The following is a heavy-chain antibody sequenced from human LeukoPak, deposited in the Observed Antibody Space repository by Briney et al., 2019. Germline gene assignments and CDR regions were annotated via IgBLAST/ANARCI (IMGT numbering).Heavy chain of an antibody. CDR1: GFTFSSYA. CDR3: AREHDYDFWSDDAFDI. V-gene: IGHV3-23*01. D-gene: IGHD3-3*01. CDR2: ISGSGGST. J-gene: IGHJ3*02. Sequence: GGPLSLSCAASGFTFSSYAMSWVRQAPGKGVEGVSAISGSGGSTYYADSEKGWSTISKDTSKNTLYLQMNSLRAEDTAVYYCAREHDYDFWSDDAFDIWGQGTMVTVSS.